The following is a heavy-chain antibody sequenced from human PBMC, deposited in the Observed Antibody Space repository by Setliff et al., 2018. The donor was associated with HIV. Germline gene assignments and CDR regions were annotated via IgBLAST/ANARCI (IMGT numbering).Heavy chain of an antibody. D-gene: IGHD4-4*01. CDR2: IIPIFGTA. J-gene: IGHJ3*02. CDR3: AMSMTTYPVSRAFDI. CDR1: GGSFSSYA. V-gene: IGHV1-69*13. Sequence: GASVKVSCKASGGSFSSYAISWVRQAPGQGLEWMGGIIPIFGTAKYAQKFQGRVTITADESTSTAYMELSSLRSEDTAVYYCAMSMTTYPVSRAFDIWGQGTMVTVSS.